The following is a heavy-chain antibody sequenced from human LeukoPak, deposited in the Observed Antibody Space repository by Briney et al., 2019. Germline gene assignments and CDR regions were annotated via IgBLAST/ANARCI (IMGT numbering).Heavy chain of an antibody. V-gene: IGHV3-21*01. J-gene: IGHJ3*02. Sequence: GGSLRLSCAASGFTFSSYSMNWVRQAPGKGLEWVSSISSSSSYIYYADSVKGRFTISRDNAKNSLYLQMNSLRAEDTAVYYSAREEVRQLWPSGAFDIRGQGTMVTVSS. CDR2: ISSSSSYI. CDR3: AREEVRQLWPSGAFDI. CDR1: GFTFSSYS. D-gene: IGHD5-18*01.